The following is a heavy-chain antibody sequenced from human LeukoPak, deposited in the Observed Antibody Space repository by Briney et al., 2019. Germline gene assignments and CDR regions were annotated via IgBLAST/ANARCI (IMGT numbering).Heavy chain of an antibody. V-gene: IGHV1-2*02. CDR2: INPNSGGT. CDR3: ARADYYDSSGYPEGY. Sequence: ASVKVSCKASGYTFTGYYMHWVRQAPGQGLEWMGWINPNSGGTNYAQKFQGRVTMTRDTSISTAYMELSRLRSDDTAVYYCARADYYDSSGYPEGYWGQGTLVTVSS. D-gene: IGHD3-22*01. CDR1: GYTFTGYY. J-gene: IGHJ4*02.